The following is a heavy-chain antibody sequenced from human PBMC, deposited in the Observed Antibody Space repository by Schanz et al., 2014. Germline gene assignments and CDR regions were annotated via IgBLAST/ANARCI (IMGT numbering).Heavy chain of an antibody. CDR3: ARGPSTGAFDI. CDR2: ISVYHGHT. Sequence: QGQLVQSGGEVKKPGASATVSCKASGYTFNNHGISWVRQAPGQGLEWMGWISVYHGHTNYAEKVHGRVTMTRDTSTSTVYMELSSLRSEDTAVYFCARGPSTGAFDIWGQGTMVTVSS. J-gene: IGHJ3*02. CDR1: GYTFNNHG. V-gene: IGHV1-18*01.